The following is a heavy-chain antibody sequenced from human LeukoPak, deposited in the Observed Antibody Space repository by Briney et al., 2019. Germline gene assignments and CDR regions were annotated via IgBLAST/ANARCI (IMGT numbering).Heavy chain of an antibody. CDR2: ISGSGGST. V-gene: IGHV3-23*01. D-gene: IGHD7-27*01. Sequence: HPGGSLRLSCAASGFTFSSYWMSWVRQAPGKGLEWVSAISGSGGSTYYADSVKGRFTISRDNSKNTLYLQMNSLRAEDTAVYYCAKSYRDWGSVAFDIWGQGTMVTVSS. J-gene: IGHJ3*02. CDR3: AKSYRDWGSVAFDI. CDR1: GFTFSSYW.